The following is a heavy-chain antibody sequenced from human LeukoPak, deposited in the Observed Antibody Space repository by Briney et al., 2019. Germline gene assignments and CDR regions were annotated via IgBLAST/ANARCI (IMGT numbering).Heavy chain of an antibody. V-gene: IGHV4-34*01. CDR2: INHSGST. CDR1: GGSFSGYY. Sequence: SETLSLTCAVYGGSFSGYYWSWIRQPPGKGLEWIGEINHSGSTNYNPSLKSRVTISVDTSKNQFSLKLSSVTAADTAVYYCARGRRPGRWWFDPWGQGTLVTVSS. CDR3: ARGRRPGRWWFDP. D-gene: IGHD6-25*01. J-gene: IGHJ5*02.